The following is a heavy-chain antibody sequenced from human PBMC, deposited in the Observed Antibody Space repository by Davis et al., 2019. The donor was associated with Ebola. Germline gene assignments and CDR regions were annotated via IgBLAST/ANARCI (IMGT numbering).Heavy chain of an antibody. Sequence: PGGSLRLSCAASGFTFSSYAMHWVRQAPGKGLVWVSRINSDGSSTSYADSVKGRFTISRDNAKNTLYLQMNSLRAEDTAVYYCARRGSSYYYYYMDVWGKGTTVTVSS. J-gene: IGHJ6*03. V-gene: IGHV3-74*01. D-gene: IGHD6-6*01. CDR2: INSDGSST. CDR1: GFTFSSYA. CDR3: ARRGSSYYYYYMDV.